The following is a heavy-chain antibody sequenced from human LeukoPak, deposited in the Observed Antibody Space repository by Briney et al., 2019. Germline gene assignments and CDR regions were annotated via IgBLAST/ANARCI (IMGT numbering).Heavy chain of an antibody. CDR3: IHYGSGSYSTDY. J-gene: IGHJ4*02. CDR1: GLTFSGAA. V-gene: IGHV3-73*01. CDR2: IRSKSSSYAT. D-gene: IGHD3-10*01. Sequence: PGGSLRLSCAASGLTFSGAAMHWVRQASGKGLEWIGHIRSKSSSYATAYAASVKGRFTISRDDSKNTAYLQMTSLKTEDTAVYYCIHYGSGSYSTDYWGQGTLVTVSS.